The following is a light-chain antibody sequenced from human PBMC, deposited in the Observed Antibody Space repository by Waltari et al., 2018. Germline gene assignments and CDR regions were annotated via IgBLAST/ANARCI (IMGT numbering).Light chain of an antibody. Sequence: DIVMTQSPDSLAVSLGERATVNCKSSQTLFWSDNKRDYLAWYQQKPGPSPKLLLYWASIRESGVPERFSGGGSGTDFTLTISSLQPEDVAVYYCQQYYSTPYTFGQGTKVEAK. J-gene: IGKJ2*01. CDR3: QQYYSTPYT. V-gene: IGKV4-1*01. CDR2: WAS. CDR1: QTLFWSDNKRDY.